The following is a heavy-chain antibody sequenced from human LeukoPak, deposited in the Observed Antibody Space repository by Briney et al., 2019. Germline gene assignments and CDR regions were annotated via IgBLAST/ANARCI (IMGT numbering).Heavy chain of an antibody. Sequence: PSETLSLTCSVSGASISGYYWSWIRQPPGKGLEWFGHIYYSGSTTYNPSLKSRVTISVDTSKNQFSLKLSSVTTADTAVYYCARCLSRCNNGFDIWGRGTMVTVSS. CDR2: IYYSGST. CDR1: GASISGYY. V-gene: IGHV4-59*01. J-gene: IGHJ3*02. CDR3: ARCLSRCNNGFDI. D-gene: IGHD2/OR15-2a*01.